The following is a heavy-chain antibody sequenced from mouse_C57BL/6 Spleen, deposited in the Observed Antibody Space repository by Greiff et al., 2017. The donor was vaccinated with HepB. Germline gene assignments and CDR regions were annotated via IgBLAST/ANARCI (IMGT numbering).Heavy chain of an antibody. D-gene: IGHD1-1*01. CDR1: GYTFTSYW. Sequence: VQLQQPGAELVKPGASVKMSCKASGYTFTSYWITWVKQRPGQGLEWIGDIYPGSGSTNYNEKFKSKATLTVDTSSSTAYMQLSSLTSEDSAVYYCARHYCGSSSAWFAYWGQGTLVTVSA. V-gene: IGHV1-55*01. CDR2: IYPGSGST. CDR3: ARHYCGSSSAWFAY. J-gene: IGHJ3*01.